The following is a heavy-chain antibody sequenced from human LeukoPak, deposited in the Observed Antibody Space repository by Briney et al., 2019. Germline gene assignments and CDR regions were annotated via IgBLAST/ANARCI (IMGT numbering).Heavy chain of an antibody. D-gene: IGHD6-19*01. CDR1: GFTVSSNY. CDR3: ARGFSSGWFDY. CDR2: IYSGGST. J-gene: IGHJ4*02. V-gene: IGHV3-53*04. Sequence: GGSLRLSCAASGFTVSSNYMSWVRQAPGKGLEWISVIYSGGSTYYADSVKGRFTISRHNSKNTLYLQMNSLRAEDTAVYYCARGFSSGWFDYWGQGTLVTVSS.